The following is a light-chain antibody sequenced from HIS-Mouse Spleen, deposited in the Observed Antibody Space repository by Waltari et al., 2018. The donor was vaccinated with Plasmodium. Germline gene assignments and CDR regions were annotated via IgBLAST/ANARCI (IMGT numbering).Light chain of an antibody. CDR1: QSVSSN. V-gene: IGKV3-15*01. J-gene: IGKJ3*01. CDR3: QQYNNWSFT. CDR2: GAS. Sequence: EIVITQSPATLSVSPGARATLSCRASQSVSSNFAWYQQKPGQAPRPRIYGASTRDTGIPARFSGSGSGTEFTLTISSLQSEDFAVYYCQQYNNWSFTFGPGTKVDIK.